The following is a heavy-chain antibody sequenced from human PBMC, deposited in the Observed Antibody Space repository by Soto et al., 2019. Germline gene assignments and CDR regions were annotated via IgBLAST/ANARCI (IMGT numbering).Heavy chain of an antibody. CDR3: AKDILRGVIILPSAFDI. D-gene: IGHD3-10*01. V-gene: IGHV3-23*01. J-gene: IGHJ3*02. CDR2: ISGSGGST. CDR1: GFTFTRYS. Sequence: GGSLRVSCAASGFTFTRYSMNWVRQAPGKGLEWVSAISGSGGSTYYADSVKGRFTISRDNSKNTLYLQMNSLRAEDTAVYYCAKDILRGVIILPSAFDIWGQGTMVTVSS.